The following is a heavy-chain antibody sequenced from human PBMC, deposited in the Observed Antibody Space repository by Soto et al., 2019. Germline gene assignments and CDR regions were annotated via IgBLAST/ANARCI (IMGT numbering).Heavy chain of an antibody. CDR2: IYYSGST. CDR3: ARGFPLWFDP. V-gene: IGHV4-31*03. D-gene: IGHD3-3*01. CDR1: GGSISSGGYY. Sequence: PSETLSLTCTVSGGSISSGGYYWSWIRQHPGKGLEWIGYIYYSGSTYYNPSLKSRVTITRDTSASTAYMELSSLRSEDTAVYYCARGFPLWFDPWGQGTLVTVSS. J-gene: IGHJ5*02.